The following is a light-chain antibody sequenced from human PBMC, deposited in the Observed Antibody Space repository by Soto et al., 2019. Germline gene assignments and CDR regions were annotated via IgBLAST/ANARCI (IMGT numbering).Light chain of an antibody. V-gene: IGLV1-44*01. CDR3: ATWDDRLNGYV. J-gene: IGLJ1*01. Sequence: QSVLTQPPSASGTPGQSVTVSCSGSSSNIGSNTVTWYQQLPGTPPILLLYSNNLRSSGVPDXXXXXXXXXSASLAISGLQSEDEADYYCATWDDRLNGYVFGSGTKVTVL. CDR1: SSNIGSNT. CDR2: SNN.